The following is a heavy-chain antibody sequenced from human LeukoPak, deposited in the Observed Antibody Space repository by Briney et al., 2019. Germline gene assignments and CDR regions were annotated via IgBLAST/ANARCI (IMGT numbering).Heavy chain of an antibody. Sequence: PGGSLRLSCAASGFTFSDYYMSWVRQAPGKGLEWVSYISSSGSTIYYADSVKGRFTISRDNAKNSLYLQMNSLRAEDTAVYYCAREISGYVPSNWFDPWGQGTLVTVSS. V-gene: IGHV3-11*01. CDR2: ISSSGSTI. D-gene: IGHD5-12*01. CDR3: AREISGYVPSNWFDP. CDR1: GFTFSDYY. J-gene: IGHJ5*02.